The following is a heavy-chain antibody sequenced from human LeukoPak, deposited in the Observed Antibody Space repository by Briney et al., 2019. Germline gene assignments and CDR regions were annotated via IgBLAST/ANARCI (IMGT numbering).Heavy chain of an antibody. CDR1: GGTFSSYA. CDR3: ARDSSGYPIGYFDY. D-gene: IGHD3-22*01. V-gene: IGHV1-69*05. Sequence: GSSVKVSCKASGGTFSSYAISWVRQAPGQGLEWMGGTIPIFGTANYAQKFQGRVTITTDESTSTAYMELSSLRSEDTAVYYCARDSSGYPIGYFDYWGQGTLVTVSS. J-gene: IGHJ4*02. CDR2: TIPIFGTA.